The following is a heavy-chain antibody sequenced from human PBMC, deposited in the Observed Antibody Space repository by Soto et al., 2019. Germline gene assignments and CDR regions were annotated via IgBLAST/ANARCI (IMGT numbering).Heavy chain of an antibody. V-gene: IGHV4-61*03. D-gene: IGHD5-18*01. CDR1: GASVSSGTYY. J-gene: IGHJ5*02. Sequence: QVQLQESGPGLVKPSETLSLTCTVFGASVSSGTYYWSWIRQAPGKGLEWVGHIYYTGSTNYNPSLNNRVTMSVDTSKNHFSLQLTAVTAADPAVYYCARGAGFSYASTWFDIWGQGTLVTVSS. CDR3: ARGAGFSYASTWFDI. CDR2: IYYTGST.